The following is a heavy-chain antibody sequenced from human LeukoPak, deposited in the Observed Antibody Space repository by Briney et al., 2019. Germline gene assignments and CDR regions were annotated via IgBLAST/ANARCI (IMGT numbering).Heavy chain of an antibody. CDR2: IYHSGTT. CDR1: GGSISSSNW. V-gene: IGHV4-4*02. D-gene: IGHD4-17*01. CDR3: ARYSTVTLYGLDV. J-gene: IGHJ6*02. Sequence: SGTLSLTCAVSGGSISSSNWWSWVRQPPGKGPEWIGEIYHSGTTHYNPSLNSRVTISVDKSKNQFSLKLTSVTAADTAVYYCARYSTVTLYGLDVWGQGTTVTVSS.